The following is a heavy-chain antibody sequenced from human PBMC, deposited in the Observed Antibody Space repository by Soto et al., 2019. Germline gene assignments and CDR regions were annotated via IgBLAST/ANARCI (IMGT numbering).Heavy chain of an antibody. Sequence: PGESLKISRKGSGYSFTSYWLSWVRQMPGKGLEWMGRSDPSDSYTNYSPSFQGHVTISADKSISTAYLQWSSLKASDTAMYYCARHFSKRAVAAADHYGMDVWGQGTTVTVSS. D-gene: IGHD6-25*01. V-gene: IGHV5-10-1*01. CDR3: ARHFSKRAVAAADHYGMDV. CDR2: SDPSDSYT. J-gene: IGHJ6*02. CDR1: GYSFTSYW.